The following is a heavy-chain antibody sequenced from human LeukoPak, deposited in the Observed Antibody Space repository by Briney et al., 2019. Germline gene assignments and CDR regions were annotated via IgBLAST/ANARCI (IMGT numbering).Heavy chain of an antibody. V-gene: IGHV3-23*01. CDR3: AKDLYGSELDYFDY. J-gene: IGHJ4*02. CDR1: GFRFSSYA. Sequence: PGGSLRLSCAASGFRFSSYAMSWVRQAPGKGLEWVSAISGSGGSTYYADSVKGRFTISRDDSKNTLYLQMNSLRAEDTAVYYCAKDLYGSELDYFDYWGQGTLVTVSS. D-gene: IGHD3-10*01. CDR2: ISGSGGST.